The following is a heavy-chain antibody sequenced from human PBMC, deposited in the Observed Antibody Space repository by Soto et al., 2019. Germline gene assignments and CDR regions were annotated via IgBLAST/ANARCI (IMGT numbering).Heavy chain of an antibody. CDR1: GYTFTSYG. CDR2: ISAYNGNT. D-gene: IGHD5-12*01. J-gene: IGHJ6*02. CDR3: ARVGYSGYDYVYYYGMDV. V-gene: IGHV1-18*01. Sequence: QVQLVQSGAEVKKPGASVKVSCKASGYTFTSYGISWVRQAPGQGLEWMGWISAYNGNTNYAQKLQGRVTMTTDTSPSTAYMDLRSLRSDDTAVYYCARVGYSGYDYVYYYGMDVWGQGTTVTVSS.